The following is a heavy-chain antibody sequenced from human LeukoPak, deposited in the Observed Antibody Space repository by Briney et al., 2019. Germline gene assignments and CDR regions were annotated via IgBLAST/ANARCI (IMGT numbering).Heavy chain of an antibody. V-gene: IGHV4-34*01. CDR3: ARGRGCGYHDAFDI. D-gene: IGHD5-12*01. CDR2: INYSGST. J-gene: IGHJ3*02. CDR1: GGSFSGHD. Sequence: PSETLSLTCAVYGGSFSGHDWTWIRQPPGKGLEWIGEINYSGSTNYNPSLKSRVTISVDTSKNQFSLKLSSVTAADTAVYYCARGRGCGYHDAFDIWDQGTMVTVSS.